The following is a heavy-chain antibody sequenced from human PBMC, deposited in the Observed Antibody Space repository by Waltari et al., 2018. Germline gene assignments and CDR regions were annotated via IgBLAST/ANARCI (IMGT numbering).Heavy chain of an antibody. CDR1: GGSIRNYF. J-gene: IGHJ4*02. CDR3: ARWDSSGRYFAV. D-gene: IGHD3-22*01. CDR2: IRHTGIT. V-gene: IGHV4-59*08. Sequence: QEQLQESGPGLVKPSETLSLTCTVSGGSIRNYFWNWIRQPPGKGLELIGYIRHTGITTCNPSLNGRLSMSVDTSSSKVSLTLTSVTAADTAVYYCARWDSSGRYFAVWGPGSPVTVSS.